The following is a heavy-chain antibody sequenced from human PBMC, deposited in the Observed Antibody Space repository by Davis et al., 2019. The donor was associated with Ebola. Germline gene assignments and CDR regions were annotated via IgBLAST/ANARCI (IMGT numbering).Heavy chain of an antibody. CDR2: INHSGST. Sequence: GSLRLSCAASGFTFSDYYMSWIRQPPGKGLEWIGEINHSGSTNYNPSLKSRVTISVDTSKNQFSLKLSSVTAADTAVYYCARGGYSSSWYYWGQGTLVTVSS. V-gene: IGHV4-34*01. CDR3: ARGGYSSSWYY. D-gene: IGHD6-13*01. J-gene: IGHJ4*02. CDR1: GFTFSDYY.